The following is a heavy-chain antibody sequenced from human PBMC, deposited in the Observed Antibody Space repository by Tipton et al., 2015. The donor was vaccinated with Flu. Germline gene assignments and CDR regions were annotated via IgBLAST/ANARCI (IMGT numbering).Heavy chain of an antibody. CDR2: IYNTRTT. D-gene: IGHD6-13*01. CDR3: ASGVATAGDTYYHGMDV. CDR1: GGSISSSTYY. V-gene: IGHV4-39*01. J-gene: IGHJ6*02. Sequence: TLSLTCTVSGGSISSSTYYWGWIRQPPGKGLEWIGSIYNTRTTYYNPSLGSRVTISADTSKNQFSLKLSYVTAADTAIYFCASGVATAGDTYYHGMDVWDQGTTVTVSS.